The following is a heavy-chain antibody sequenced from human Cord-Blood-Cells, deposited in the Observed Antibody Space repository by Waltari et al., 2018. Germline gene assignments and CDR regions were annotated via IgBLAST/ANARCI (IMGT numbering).Heavy chain of an antibody. D-gene: IGHD6-13*01. CDR1: GYTFTSYG. J-gene: IGHJ6*02. V-gene: IGHV1-18*01. CDR2: ISAYNGNT. Sequence: QVQLVQSGAEVKKPGASVKVSCKASGYTFTSYGISWVRQAPGQGLEWMGWISAYNGNTNYAQKHQGRVTMTTDTSTSTAYMELRSLRSDDTAVYYCARVPGGGSSWYYYYYGMDVWGQGTTVTVSS. CDR3: ARVPGGGSSWYYYYYGMDV.